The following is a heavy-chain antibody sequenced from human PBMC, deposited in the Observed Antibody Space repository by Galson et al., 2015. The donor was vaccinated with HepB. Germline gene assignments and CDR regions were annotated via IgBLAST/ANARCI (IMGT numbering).Heavy chain of an antibody. D-gene: IGHD2-15*01. J-gene: IGHJ4*02. V-gene: IGHV4-4*02. Sequence: QPPGKGLEWIGEIYHSGSTNYNPSLKSRVTISVDKSKNQFSLKLSSVTAADTAVYYCARAGLGYCSGGSCYYFDHWGQGTLVTVSS. CDR2: IYHSGST. CDR3: ARAGLGYCSGGSCYYFDH.